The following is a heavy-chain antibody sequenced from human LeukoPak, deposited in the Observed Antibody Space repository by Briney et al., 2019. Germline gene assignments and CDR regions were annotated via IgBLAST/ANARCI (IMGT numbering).Heavy chain of an antibody. V-gene: IGHV4-39*01. J-gene: IGHJ4*02. Sequence: SETLSLTCTVSGGSISSNYCYWAWIRQPPGKGLEWIGNICYSRSTNYNPSVMSRVTISVDTSKNQFSLKLSSVTAADTAVYYCATRIGGLAYDYWGQGTLVTVSS. CDR3: ATRIGGLAYDY. CDR2: ICYSRST. D-gene: IGHD3-10*01. CDR1: GGSISSNYCY.